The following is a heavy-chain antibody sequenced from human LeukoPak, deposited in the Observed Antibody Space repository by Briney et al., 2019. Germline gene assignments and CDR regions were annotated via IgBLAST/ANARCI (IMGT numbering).Heavy chain of an antibody. CDR1: GGSISSYY. D-gene: IGHD5-12*01. V-gene: IGHV4-59*01. J-gene: IGHJ3*02. CDR3: ARPGGYDMSNVAFDI. Sequence: SETLSLTCTVSGGSISSYYWSWIRQPPGKGLEWIGYIYHSAYTNYNPSLKSRVTISVDTSKNQFSLKLSSVTAADTAVYYCARPGGYDMSNVAFDIWGQGTMVTVSS. CDR2: IYHSAYT.